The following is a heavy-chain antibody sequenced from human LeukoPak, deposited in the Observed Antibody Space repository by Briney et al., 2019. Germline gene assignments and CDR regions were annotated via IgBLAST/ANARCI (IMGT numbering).Heavy chain of an antibody. CDR2: IYTSGST. Sequence: SQTLSLTCTVSGGSISSGSYYWSWIRQPAGKGLEWIGRIYTSGSTNYNPSLKSRVTISLDTSKNQFSLKLSSVTAADTAVYYCARQSGDYDYVWGSYRYTDYFDYWGQGTLVTVSS. V-gene: IGHV4-61*02. J-gene: IGHJ4*02. CDR3: ARQSGDYDYVWGSYRYTDYFDY. CDR1: GGSISSGSYY. D-gene: IGHD3-16*02.